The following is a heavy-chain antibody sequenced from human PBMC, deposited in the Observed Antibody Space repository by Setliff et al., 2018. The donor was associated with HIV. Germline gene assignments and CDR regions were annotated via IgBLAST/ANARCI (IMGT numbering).Heavy chain of an antibody. CDR3: AKDLLLWFGESVFDY. CDR2: IRFNGNDK. CDR1: GFIFKTYD. D-gene: IGHD3-10*01. V-gene: IGHV3-30*02. Sequence: GGSLRLSCATSGFIFKTYDIHWVRQAPGKGLEWVTFIRFNGNDKYYADSVKGRFTISRDNSKNTLYLQMNSLRAEDTAVYYCAKDLLLWFGESVFDYWGQGTLVTVSS. J-gene: IGHJ4*02.